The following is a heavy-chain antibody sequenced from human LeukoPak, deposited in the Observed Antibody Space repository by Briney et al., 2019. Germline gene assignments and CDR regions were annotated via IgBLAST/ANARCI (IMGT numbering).Heavy chain of an antibody. V-gene: IGHV3-9*01. Sequence: GGSLRLSCAASGFTFDDYAMHWVRQAPGKGLEWVSGISWNSGSIGYADSVKGRFTISRDNAKNSLYLQMNSLRAEDTALYYCARSHDYGDSSPYYYYMDVWGKGTTVTVSS. CDR3: ARSHDYGDSSPYYYYMDV. CDR2: ISWNSGSI. D-gene: IGHD4-17*01. J-gene: IGHJ6*03. CDR1: GFTFDDYA.